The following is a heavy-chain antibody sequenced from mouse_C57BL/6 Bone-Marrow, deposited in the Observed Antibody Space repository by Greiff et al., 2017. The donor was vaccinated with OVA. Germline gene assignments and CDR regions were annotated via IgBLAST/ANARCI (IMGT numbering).Heavy chain of an antibody. CDR1: GYTFTSYW. Sequence: QVQLQQPGAELVRPGSSVKLSCKASGYTFTSYWMHWVKQRPIQGLEWIGNIDPSDSETHYNQKFKDKATLTVDKSSSTAYMQLSGLTSEDSAVYYCARSRKWGLPWHFDVWGTGTTVTVSS. CDR2: IDPSDSET. CDR3: ARSRKWGLPWHFDV. D-gene: IGHD2-2*01. J-gene: IGHJ1*03. V-gene: IGHV1-52*01.